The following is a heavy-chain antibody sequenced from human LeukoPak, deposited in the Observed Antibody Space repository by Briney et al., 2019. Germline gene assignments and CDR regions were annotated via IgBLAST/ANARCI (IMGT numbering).Heavy chain of an antibody. CDR1: GGSFSSGGYY. V-gene: IGHV4-31*03. Sequence: SQTLSLTCTVSGGSFSSGGYYWSWIRQHPGKGLEWIGYIYYSGSTYYNPSLKSRVTISVDTSKNQFSLKLSSVTAADTAVYYCARRRGELYYFDYWGQGTLVTVSS. CDR3: ARRRGELYYFDY. D-gene: IGHD3-16*01. J-gene: IGHJ4*02. CDR2: IYYSGST.